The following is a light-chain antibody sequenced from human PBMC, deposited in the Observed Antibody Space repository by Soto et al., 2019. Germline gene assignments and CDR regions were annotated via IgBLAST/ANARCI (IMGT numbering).Light chain of an antibody. CDR3: QQSYSVPLT. V-gene: IGKV1-39*01. J-gene: IGKJ1*01. CDR1: QSISTY. CDR2: GAS. Sequence: DIPMTQSPSSLSASVGDRVTITCRASQSISTYLNWYQHKPGRAPKLLIYGASTLQSGVPSRFSGSGSGTDFSLTISSLQPEDFATYDCQQSYSVPLTFGQGTKVEIK.